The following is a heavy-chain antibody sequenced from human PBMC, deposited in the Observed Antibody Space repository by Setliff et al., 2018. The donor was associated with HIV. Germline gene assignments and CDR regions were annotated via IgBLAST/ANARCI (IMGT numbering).Heavy chain of an antibody. CDR3: ARAAIPMAGLDY. V-gene: IGHV1-2*06. Sequence: GASVKVSCKASGYTFTNYGITWVRQAPGQGLEWMGRINPKSGGTSYAQKFQDRVTMTRDTSTSTAYMELTSMRFDDTAVYYCARAAIPMAGLDYWGQGTLVTVSS. D-gene: IGHD6-19*01. CDR2: INPKSGGT. J-gene: IGHJ4*02. CDR1: GYTFTNYG.